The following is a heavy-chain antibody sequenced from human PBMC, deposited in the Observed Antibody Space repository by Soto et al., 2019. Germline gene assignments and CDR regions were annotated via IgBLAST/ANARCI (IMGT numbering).Heavy chain of an antibody. Sequence: QVQLQQSGAGLLKPSETLSLTCAVYGESFSGYIWTWIRQTPGKGLQWIGQINHSGSASYNPSLKSRVTISVNTPNSQSSLELSSVTAADTAVYYCARGLITGSHYSGGWYYFDSWGQGTQVTVSS. CDR2: INHSGSA. CDR3: ARGLITGSHYSGGWYYFDS. CDR1: GESFSGYI. V-gene: IGHV4-34*01. D-gene: IGHD6-19*01. J-gene: IGHJ4*02.